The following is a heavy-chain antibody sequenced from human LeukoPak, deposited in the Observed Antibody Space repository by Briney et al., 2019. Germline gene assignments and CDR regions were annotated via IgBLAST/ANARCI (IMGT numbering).Heavy chain of an antibody. CDR2: IYYSGST. D-gene: IGHD3-22*01. Sequence: SETLSLTCTVSGDSISSGYYWGWIRQPPGKGLEWIGSIYYSGSTYYNPSLKSRVTISVDTSKNQFSLKLSSVTAADTAVYYCARGLFRDSSGYYYTAPYYFDYWGQGTLVTVSS. CDR3: ARGLFRDSSGYYYTAPYYFDY. J-gene: IGHJ4*02. CDR1: GDSISSGYY. V-gene: IGHV4-38-2*02.